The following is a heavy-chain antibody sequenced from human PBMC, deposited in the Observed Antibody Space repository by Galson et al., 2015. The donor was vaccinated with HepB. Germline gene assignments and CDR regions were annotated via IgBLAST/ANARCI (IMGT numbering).Heavy chain of an antibody. D-gene: IGHD3-10*01. Sequence: SLRLSCAASGFTFSSYSMNWVRQAPGKGLEWVSSISSSSSYMYYADSVKGRFTISRDNAKNSLYLQMNSLRAEDTAVYYCARDPDYYGSGSSNWFDPWGQGTLVTVSS. CDR3: ARDPDYYGSGSSNWFDP. J-gene: IGHJ5*02. CDR1: GFTFSSYS. CDR2: ISSSSSYM. V-gene: IGHV3-21*01.